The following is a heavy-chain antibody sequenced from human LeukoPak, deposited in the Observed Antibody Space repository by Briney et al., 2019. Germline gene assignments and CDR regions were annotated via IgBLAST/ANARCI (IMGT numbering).Heavy chain of an antibody. CDR3: ARDLDYGFDY. CDR2: INPIFGTA. Sequence: SVKGSCTASGGTFSSYAISCVRQAPGQELEWMGGINPIFGTANYAQKFQGRVTITADESTSTAYMELSSLRSEDTAVYYCARDLDYGFDYWGQGTLVTVSS. D-gene: IGHD4-17*01. V-gene: IGHV1-69*13. J-gene: IGHJ4*02. CDR1: GGTFSSYA.